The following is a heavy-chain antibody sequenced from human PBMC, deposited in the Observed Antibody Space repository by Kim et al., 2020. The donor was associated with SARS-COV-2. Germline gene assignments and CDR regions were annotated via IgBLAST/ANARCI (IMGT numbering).Heavy chain of an antibody. V-gene: IGHV1-18*01. Sequence: TSYAQNVQGRVTLTIDTSTNTAYMELRSLRSDDTAIYYCARDDGDYAIFDYWGQGTLVTVSS. CDR3: ARDDGDYAIFDY. D-gene: IGHD4-17*01. CDR2: T. J-gene: IGHJ4*02.